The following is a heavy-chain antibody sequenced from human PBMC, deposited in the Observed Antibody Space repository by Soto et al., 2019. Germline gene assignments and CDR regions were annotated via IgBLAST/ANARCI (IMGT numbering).Heavy chain of an antibody. D-gene: IGHD6-19*01. CDR3: AKDNVAGTLVYGMDV. CDR1: GVTVSNNF. V-gene: IGHV3-23*01. CDR2: ISGSGGST. Sequence: GGSLRLSCAASGVTVSNNFMSWVRQAPGKGLEWVSAISGSGGSTYYADSVKGRFTISRDNSKNTLYLQMNSLRAEDTAVYYCAKDNVAGTLVYGMDVWGQGTTVTVSS. J-gene: IGHJ6*02.